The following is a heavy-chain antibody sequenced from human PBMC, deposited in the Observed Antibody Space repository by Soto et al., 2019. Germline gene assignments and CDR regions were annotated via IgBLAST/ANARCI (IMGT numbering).Heavy chain of an antibody. Sequence: PGGSLRLSCAASGFTFSSYAMHWVRQAPGKGLEWVAVISYGGSNKYYADSVKGRFTISRDNSKNTLYLQMNSLRAEDTAVYYCARVGYDSSGSLYYFDYWGQGTLVTVSS. V-gene: IGHV3-30-3*01. J-gene: IGHJ4*02. CDR2: ISYGGSNK. D-gene: IGHD3-22*01. CDR1: GFTFSSYA. CDR3: ARVGYDSSGSLYYFDY.